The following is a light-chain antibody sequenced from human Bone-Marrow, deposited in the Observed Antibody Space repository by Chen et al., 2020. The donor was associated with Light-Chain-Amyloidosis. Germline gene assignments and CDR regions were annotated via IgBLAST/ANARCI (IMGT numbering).Light chain of an antibody. CDR2: KAS. CDR3: QQYNSYPYT. CDR1: QNINGW. Sequence: DIQMTQSLSTLSASVGDRVTITCRASQNINGWLAWYQQKPGKAPKLLIYKASSLESGVPSSFSGSGSGTEFTLTISSLQPDDFATYYCQQYNSYPYTFGQGTKLEIK. V-gene: IGKV1-5*03. J-gene: IGKJ2*01.